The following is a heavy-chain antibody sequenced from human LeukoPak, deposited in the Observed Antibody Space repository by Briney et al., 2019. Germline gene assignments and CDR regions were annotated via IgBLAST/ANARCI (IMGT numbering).Heavy chain of an antibody. CDR1: GFTFSSYA. CDR2: ISYDGSNK. CDR3: ARVAAGYSVNYFDY. J-gene: IGHJ4*02. D-gene: IGHD4-23*01. Sequence: PGGSLRLSCAASGFTFSSYAMHWVRQAPGKGLEWVAVISYDGSNKYYAESVKGRFTISRDNVENSLYLQMNSLRDEDTAVYYCARVAAGYSVNYFDYWGQGTLVTVSS. V-gene: IGHV3-30-3*01.